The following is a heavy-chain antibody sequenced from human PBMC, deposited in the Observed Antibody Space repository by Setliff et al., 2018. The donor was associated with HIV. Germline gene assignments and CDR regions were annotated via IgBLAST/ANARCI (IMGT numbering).Heavy chain of an antibody. J-gene: IGHJ4*02. CDR3: ARDSNFGGIVTPWDY. V-gene: IGHV1-3*01. D-gene: IGHD1-26*01. CDR1: GYTFTNYA. Sequence: ASVKVSCKASGYTFTNYAMHWVRQAPGQRLEWMGWINAGNGDTKYSQKFQGRVTFTWDTSASTAYMELSSLRSEDTAVYLCARDSNFGGIVTPWDYWGQGTLVTVSS. CDR2: INAGNGDT.